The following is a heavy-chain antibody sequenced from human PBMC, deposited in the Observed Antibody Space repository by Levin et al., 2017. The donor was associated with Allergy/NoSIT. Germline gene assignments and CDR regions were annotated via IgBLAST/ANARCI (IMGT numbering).Heavy chain of an antibody. CDR2: IYYIGST. D-gene: IGHD1-26*01. J-gene: IGHJ6*02. CDR3: ARDRVIVGTTNYYYGMDV. V-gene: IGHV4-59*01. CDR1: CGSISSYY. Sequence: SQTLSLTCTVSCGSISSYYWSWIRQPPGKGLEWIGYIYYIGSTNYNPSLKSRVTMSLDTSKNQFSLKLTSVTAADTAVYYCARDRVIVGTTNYYYGMDVWGQGTTVTVSS.